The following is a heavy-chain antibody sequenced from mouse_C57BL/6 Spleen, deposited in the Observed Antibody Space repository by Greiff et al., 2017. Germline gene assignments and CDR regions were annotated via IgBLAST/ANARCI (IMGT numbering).Heavy chain of an antibody. J-gene: IGHJ2*01. Sequence: EVQLQQSGPELVKPGASVKISCKASGYSFTGYYMNWVKQSPEKSLEWIGEINPSTGGTTYNQKFKAKATLTVDKSSSTAYMQLKSLTSEDSAVYYCARVGGAYYFDYWGQGTTLTVSS. CDR2: INPSTGGT. D-gene: IGHD1-1*02. CDR3: ARVGGAYYFDY. CDR1: GYSFTGYY. V-gene: IGHV1-42*01.